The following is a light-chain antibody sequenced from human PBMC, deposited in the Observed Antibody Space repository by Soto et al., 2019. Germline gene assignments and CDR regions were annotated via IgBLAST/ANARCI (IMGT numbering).Light chain of an antibody. J-gene: IGKJ4*01. CDR2: AAS. Sequence: IKMNLSRFAVSGSVGDKVNITCRASQTIKTYLNWYQQKPGKAPKLLLYAASTLQAGVPSRFSGSGSGTEFTVTIASLQPEDFGTYYCQQSYETPLAFGGGTKVDIK. V-gene: IGKV1-39*01. CDR3: QQSYETPLA. CDR1: QTIKTY.